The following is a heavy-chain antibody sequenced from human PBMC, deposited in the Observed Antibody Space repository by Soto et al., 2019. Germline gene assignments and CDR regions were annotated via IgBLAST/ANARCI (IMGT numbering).Heavy chain of an antibody. CDR2: IYYSGST. CDR1: GGSISSSSYY. Sequence: SETLSLTCTVSGGSISSSSYYWGWIRQPPGKGLAWIGSIYYSGSTYNNPSLKSRVTISVDTSKNQFSLKLSSVTAADTAVYYCAREKWASGSRWLDPWGQGTLVTVSS. D-gene: IGHD6-19*01. J-gene: IGHJ5*02. CDR3: AREKWASGSRWLDP. V-gene: IGHV4-39*02.